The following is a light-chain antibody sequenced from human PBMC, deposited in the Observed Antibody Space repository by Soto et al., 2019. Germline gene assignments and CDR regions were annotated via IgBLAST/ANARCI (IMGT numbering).Light chain of an antibody. J-gene: IGLJ1*01. CDR3: CSYAGSYTLYV. V-gene: IGLV2-11*01. Sequence: QSVLTQPRSVSGSPGQSVTISCTGTISDVGAYNYVSWFQQHPGKAPKLMIYDVSKRPSGVPDRFSGSKSDNTASLTISGLQADDEADYYCCSYAGSYTLYVFGTGTRSPS. CDR1: ISDVGAYNY. CDR2: DVS.